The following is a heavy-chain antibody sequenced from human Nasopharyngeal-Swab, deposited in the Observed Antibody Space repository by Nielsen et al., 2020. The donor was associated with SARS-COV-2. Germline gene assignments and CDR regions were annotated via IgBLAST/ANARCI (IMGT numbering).Heavy chain of an antibody. Sequence: ASVKVSCKASGYAFTSYGISWVRQAPGQGLEWMGWISAYNGNTNYAQKLQGRVTMTTDTSTSTAYMELRSLRSGDTAVYYCARALPYYYDSSGYRPYYYFDYWGQGTLVTVSS. V-gene: IGHV1-18*01. D-gene: IGHD3-22*01. J-gene: IGHJ4*02. CDR2: ISAYNGNT. CDR1: GYAFTSYG. CDR3: ARALPYYYDSSGYRPYYYFDY.